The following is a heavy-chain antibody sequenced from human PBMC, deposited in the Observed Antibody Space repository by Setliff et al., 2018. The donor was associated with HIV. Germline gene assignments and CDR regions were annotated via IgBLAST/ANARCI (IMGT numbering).Heavy chain of an antibody. CDR3: AGSRGYFVKAE. CDR2: INQNGREK. CDR1: GFTFSSYE. V-gene: IGHV3-7*01. J-gene: IGHJ4*02. D-gene: IGHD3-22*01. Sequence: GSLRLSCAASGFTFSSYEMNWVRQAPGKGLEWVANINQNGREKYYVDSVKGRFTISRDNAKDSLYLQMNSLRGEDTAVYYCAGSRGYFVKAEWGQGTLVTVSS.